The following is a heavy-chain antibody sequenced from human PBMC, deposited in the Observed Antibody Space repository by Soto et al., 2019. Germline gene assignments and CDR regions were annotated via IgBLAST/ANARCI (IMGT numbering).Heavy chain of an antibody. Sequence: EVQLVESGGGLVQPGRSLRLSCAASGFTFDDYAMHWVRQAPGKGLEWVSGISWNSGSIGYADSVKGRFTISRDNAKNCLYLQMNSLRAEDTALYYCAKDRGRLVVAANAPYYYYGMDVWGQGTTVTVSS. V-gene: IGHV3-9*01. CDR3: AKDRGRLVVAANAPYYYYGMDV. J-gene: IGHJ6*02. D-gene: IGHD2-15*01. CDR2: ISWNSGSI. CDR1: GFTFDDYA.